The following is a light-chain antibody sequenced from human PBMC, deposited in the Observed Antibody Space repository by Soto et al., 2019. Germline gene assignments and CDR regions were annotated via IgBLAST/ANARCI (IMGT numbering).Light chain of an antibody. Sequence: DIQMTQSPSSLSASVGDRVTITCRASQSISSYLNWYQQKPGKAPKLLIYAASSLQSGVPSRFSGSGSVTDFTLTISSLQPEDFANYYCQQSYRTPLTFGGGTKVEIK. CDR2: AAS. CDR3: QQSYRTPLT. J-gene: IGKJ4*01. CDR1: QSISSY. V-gene: IGKV1-39*01.